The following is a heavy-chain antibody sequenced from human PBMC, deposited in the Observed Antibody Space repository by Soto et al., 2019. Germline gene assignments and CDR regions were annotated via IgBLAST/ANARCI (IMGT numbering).Heavy chain of an antibody. V-gene: IGHV3-30-3*01. Sequence: QVQLVESGGGGVQPGRSLRLSCAASGFTFSSYAMHLVRQAQGKGLEWVAVISYDGSNKYYADSVKGRFTISRDNSKNTLYLQMNSLRAEDTAVYYCATDYGDYGWGQGTLVTVSS. CDR2: ISYDGSNK. D-gene: IGHD4-17*01. CDR1: GFTFSSYA. CDR3: ATDYGDYG. J-gene: IGHJ4*02.